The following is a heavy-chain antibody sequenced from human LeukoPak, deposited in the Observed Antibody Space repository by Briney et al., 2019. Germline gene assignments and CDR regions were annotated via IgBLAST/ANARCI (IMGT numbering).Heavy chain of an antibody. CDR1: GFTFSSYA. CDR2: ISGSGGST. Sequence: PGGSLRLSCAASGFTFSSYAMSWVRQAPGKGLEWVSAISGSGGSTYYADSVKGRFTISRDNSKNTLYLQMNSLRAEDTAVYYCAKVAIFGVVTGDWFDPWGQGTLVTVSS. CDR3: AKVAIFGVVTGDWFDP. J-gene: IGHJ5*02. D-gene: IGHD3-3*01. V-gene: IGHV3-23*01.